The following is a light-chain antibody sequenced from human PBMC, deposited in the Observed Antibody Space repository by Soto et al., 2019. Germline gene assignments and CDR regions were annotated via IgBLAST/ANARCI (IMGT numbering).Light chain of an antibody. J-gene: IGKJ1*01. CDR3: QQYNNWPPWT. CDR2: GAS. V-gene: IGKV3-15*01. CDR1: QSVSSN. Sequence: EIVLTQSPCTLSLSPGEKATLSCRASQSVSSNFLDWYQQKPGQAPRLLIYGASSRATGIPARFSGSGSGTEFTLTISSLQSEDFAVYYCQQYNNWPPWTFGQGTKVDIK.